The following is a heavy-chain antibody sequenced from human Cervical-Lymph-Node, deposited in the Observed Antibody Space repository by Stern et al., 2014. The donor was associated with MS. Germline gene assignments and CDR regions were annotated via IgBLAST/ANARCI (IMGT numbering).Heavy chain of an antibody. CDR1: GYTFTNYW. CDR2: IYPGDSDS. Sequence: EVQLVESGAEVKKPGESLKISCKGSGYTFTNYWIAWVRQMPGNGLEWMGIIYPGDSDSRYSPAFQGQVTISADRSISPAYLQWSSLKASDTAMYHCARVKRYCSGGSCYSVYALDIWGQGTMVTVSS. V-gene: IGHV5-51*03. J-gene: IGHJ3*02. CDR3: ARVKRYCSGGSCYSVYALDI. D-gene: IGHD2-15*01.